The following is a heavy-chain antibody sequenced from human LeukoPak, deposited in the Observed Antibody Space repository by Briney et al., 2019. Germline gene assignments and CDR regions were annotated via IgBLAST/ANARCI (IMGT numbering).Heavy chain of an antibody. CDR3: ARAPRGVVVKSDAFDI. CDR1: SAAMSSYY. V-gene: IGHV4-59*01. D-gene: IGHD2-15*01. J-gene: IGHJ3*02. CDR2: IYYSGST. Sequence: SETLSLTCTFSSAAMSSYYWTWIRQPPGKGLEWIGYIYYSGSTNYNPSLKSRVRTSVDTSKKQFSLKLSSVTAADTAVYYCARAPRGVVVKSDAFDIWGQGTMVTVSS.